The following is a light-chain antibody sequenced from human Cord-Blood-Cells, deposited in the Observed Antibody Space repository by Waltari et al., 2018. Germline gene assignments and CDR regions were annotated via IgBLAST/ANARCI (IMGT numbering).Light chain of an antibody. V-gene: IGLV1-44*01. Sequence: QSVLTQPPSASGTPGQRVTISCSGSRSNTGSNTVNWYQQPPGTAPKLLIHSNNQRPSGVPDRFSGSKSGTSASLAISGLQSEDEADYYCAAWDDSLNGWVFGGGTKLTVL. CDR2: SNN. J-gene: IGLJ3*02. CDR1: RSNTGSNT. CDR3: AAWDDSLNGWV.